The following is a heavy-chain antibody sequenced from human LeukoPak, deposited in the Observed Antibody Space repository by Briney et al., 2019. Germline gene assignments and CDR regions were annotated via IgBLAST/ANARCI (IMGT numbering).Heavy chain of an antibody. CDR1: GFTFSSYA. CDR3: ARGPGSSGGAYVGDY. D-gene: IGHD3-22*01. CDR2: ISGSGGGT. J-gene: IGHJ4*01. V-gene: IGHV3-23*01. Sequence: PGGSLRLSCAASGFTFSSYAMSWVRQAPGKGLEWISTISGSGGGTYYADSVKGRFTISRDNAKSTLYLLMNSLRAEDTAVYYCARGPGSSGGAYVGDYWGHGTQVTVSS.